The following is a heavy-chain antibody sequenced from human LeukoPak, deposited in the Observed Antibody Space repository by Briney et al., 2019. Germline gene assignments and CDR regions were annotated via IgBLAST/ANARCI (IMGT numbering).Heavy chain of an antibody. Sequence: SVKLSCKASGGTFSSYAISWVRQAPGQGLEWMGTIIPIIGTATYAHEFQGRVTITTDETTSTAYMELRSLTPEDPAVYYCARTTNWNDDGSFDYWGQGTLVTVSS. CDR1: GGTFSSYA. V-gene: IGHV1-69*05. J-gene: IGHJ4*02. D-gene: IGHD1-1*01. CDR2: IIPIIGTA. CDR3: ARTTNWNDDGSFDY.